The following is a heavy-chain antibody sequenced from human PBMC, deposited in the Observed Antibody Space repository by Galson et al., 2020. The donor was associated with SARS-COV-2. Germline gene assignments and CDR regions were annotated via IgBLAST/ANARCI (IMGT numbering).Heavy chain of an antibody. CDR2: IIPVFGTA. J-gene: IGHJ6*02. V-gene: IGHV1-69*13. D-gene: IGHD1-1*01. CDR1: GGTFSSYA. CDR3: ARGLEPHFYYYGMDV. Sequence: SVKVSCKASGGTFSSYAFHWVRQAPGQGPEWMGGIIPVFGTAKYAHNFQGRLTIAADESMSTAYMELSSLRSEDTALYYCARGLEPHFYYYGMDVWGQGTTVTVSS.